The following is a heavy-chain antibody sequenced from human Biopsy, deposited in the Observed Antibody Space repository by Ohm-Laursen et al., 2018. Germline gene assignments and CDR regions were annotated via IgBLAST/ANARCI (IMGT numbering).Heavy chain of an antibody. CDR3: ARLGNFWNAEDGLDL. V-gene: IGHV4-59*08. D-gene: IGHD3-3*01. CDR1: GGAIGSFY. J-gene: IGHJ3*01. CDR2: ASYSGYT. Sequence: SETLSLTCTVSGGAIGSFYWTWIRQPPGQGLEWIGHASYSGYTNYNPSLKSRVTISVDTSKNHFSLNLRSVTAADTAVYSCARLGNFWNAEDGLDLWGLGTMVTVSS.